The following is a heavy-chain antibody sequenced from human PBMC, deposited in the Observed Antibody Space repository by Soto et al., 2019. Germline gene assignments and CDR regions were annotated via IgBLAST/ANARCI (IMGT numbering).Heavy chain of an antibody. Sequence: QVLLAQSGAEVKKPGASVKVSCKTSGYNFTSYIIQWVRQAPGQGLEWVGMINPSGGSTNYAQKFQGRVTVTRDTSTSTVYMDLSRLRSEDTAVYYCGRVRTRDYWSGYSPVDIWGQGTMVTVSS. CDR2: INPSGGST. D-gene: IGHD3-3*01. V-gene: IGHV1-46*01. CDR3: GRVRTRDYWSGYSPVDI. J-gene: IGHJ3*02. CDR1: GYNFTSYI.